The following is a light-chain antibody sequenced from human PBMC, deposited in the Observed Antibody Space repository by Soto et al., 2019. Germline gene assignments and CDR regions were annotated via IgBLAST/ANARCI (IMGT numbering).Light chain of an antibody. CDR3: QQYHSWPA. J-gene: IGKJ1*01. CDR1: QSVTSRY. V-gene: IGKV3-15*01. CDR2: GSA. Sequence: IVVTQPPGTLSLSPGLRATFSCRASQSVTSRYVARYHHIRGQHPRLLIYGSATRATGIPDRSSASGSGKEFILTISSLQSEDAAVYYCQQYHSWPAFGQGTKVDI.